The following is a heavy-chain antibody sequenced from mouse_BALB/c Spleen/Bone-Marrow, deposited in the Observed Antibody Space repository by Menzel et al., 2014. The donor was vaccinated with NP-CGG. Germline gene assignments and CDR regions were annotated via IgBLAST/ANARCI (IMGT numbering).Heavy chain of an antibody. CDR3: ARTGFFDV. CDR1: GDSITGGY. V-gene: IGHV3-8*02. CDR2: ISYRGTT. J-gene: IGHJ1*01. Sequence: EGDVEESRPSLGQPSQTRSPTCSVNGDSITGGYWHWIRKLPGNKLECMGYISYRGTTYYNPSLKSRISITRDTSKNQYYLELNSVAAEDTATYYCARTGFFDVWGAVPPVPVSS.